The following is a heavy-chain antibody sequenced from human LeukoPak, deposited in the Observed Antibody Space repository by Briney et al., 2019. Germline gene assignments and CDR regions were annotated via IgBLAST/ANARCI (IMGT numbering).Heavy chain of an antibody. D-gene: IGHD3-10*02. CDR1: GGTFSSYE. J-gene: IGHJ6*04. Sequence: GGSLRLSCAASGGTFSSYEMNWGWQAPGKGLELVSYISSSGSTIYYADSVKGRFTISRDNAKNSLYLQMNSLRAEDTAVYYCAELGITMIGGVWGKGTTVTISS. V-gene: IGHV3-48*03. CDR3: AELGITMIGGV. CDR2: ISSSGSTI.